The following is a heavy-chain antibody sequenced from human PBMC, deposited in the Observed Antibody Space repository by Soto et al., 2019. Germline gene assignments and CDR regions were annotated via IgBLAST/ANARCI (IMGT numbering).Heavy chain of an antibody. CDR1: GASISYGGFS. J-gene: IGHJ4*02. D-gene: IGHD1-20*01. CDR2: INHFEST. Sequence: SETLSLTCTVFGASISYGGFSWSWIRQSPGKGLEWIGYINHFESTYFHPSFKSRLSMSIDRSRNMFSLKLSAVTAADTAVYYCATSQKGYNWNYFDHWGQGALVTVSS. V-gene: IGHV4-30-2*06. CDR3: ATSQKGYNWNYFDH.